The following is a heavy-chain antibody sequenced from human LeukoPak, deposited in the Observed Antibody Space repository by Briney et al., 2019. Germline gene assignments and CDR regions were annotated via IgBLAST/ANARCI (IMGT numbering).Heavy chain of an antibody. J-gene: IGHJ5*01. CDR1: GFTFSSFA. V-gene: IGHV3-23*01. Sequence: PGGSLRLSCAASGFTFSSFAMDWVRQAPGKGPEWVSAISGSGDKTYYADAVKGRFTISRDNSETTLFLQMNSLRAEDTAVYYCAKDVHDYGNYVGWFDSWGQGTLVTVSS. D-gene: IGHD4-11*01. CDR3: AKDVHDYGNYVGWFDS. CDR2: ISGSGDKT.